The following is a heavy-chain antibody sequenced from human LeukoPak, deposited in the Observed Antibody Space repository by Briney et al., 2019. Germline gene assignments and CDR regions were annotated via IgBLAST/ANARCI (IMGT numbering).Heavy chain of an antibody. Sequence: SETLSLTCTVSGGSISSSSYYWGWIRQPPGKGLEWIGSIYYSGSTYYNPSLKSRVTISVDTSKNQFSLKLSSVTAADTAVYYCARFWGSNYWGRGTLVTVSS. CDR1: GGSISSSSYY. CDR2: IYYSGST. J-gene: IGHJ4*02. D-gene: IGHD7-27*01. CDR3: ARFWGSNY. V-gene: IGHV4-39*01.